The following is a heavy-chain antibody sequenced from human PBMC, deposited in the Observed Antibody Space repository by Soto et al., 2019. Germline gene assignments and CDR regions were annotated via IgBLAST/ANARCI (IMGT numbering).Heavy chain of an antibody. D-gene: IGHD3-10*01. CDR2: IYYSGST. CDR1: GGSISSGGYY. CDR3: ARDATYYYGSGSRDAFDI. Sequence: SETLSLTCTVSGGSISSGGYYWSWIRQHPGKGLEWIGYIYYSGSTYYNPSLKSRVTISVDTSKNQFSLKLSSVTAADTAVYYCARDATYYYGSGSRDAFDIWGQGTMVTVSS. J-gene: IGHJ3*02. V-gene: IGHV4-31*03.